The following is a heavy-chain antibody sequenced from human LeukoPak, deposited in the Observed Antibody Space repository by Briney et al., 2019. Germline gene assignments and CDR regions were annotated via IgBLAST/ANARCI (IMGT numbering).Heavy chain of an antibody. V-gene: IGHV1-69*13. Sequence: ASVTVSCTASGGTFSSYAISWVRQAPGQGHGWMGGIIPSFGTANYAQKFQGRVTITADQSTSTAYMEKSSLRSEDTAVYYCARGKILIAAAGDNWFDPWGQGTLVTVSS. D-gene: IGHD6-13*01. CDR2: IIPSFGTA. CDR1: GGTFSSYA. J-gene: IGHJ5*02. CDR3: ARGKILIAAAGDNWFDP.